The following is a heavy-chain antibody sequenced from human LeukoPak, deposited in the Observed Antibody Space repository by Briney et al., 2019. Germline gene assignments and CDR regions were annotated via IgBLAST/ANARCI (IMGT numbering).Heavy chain of an antibody. CDR2: IHSGGTT. CDR1: GFTVSSNY. J-gene: IGHJ4*02. CDR3: ARERRYCSGDNCYSGLDY. V-gene: IGHV3-53*01. D-gene: IGHD2-15*01. Sequence: PGGSLRLSCAVSGFTVSSNYMSWVRQAPGKGLEWVSLIHSGGTTDYADSVKDRFTISRDYSKNTVNLQINSLRAEDTAVYYCARERRYCSGDNCYSGLDYWGQGTLVTVSS.